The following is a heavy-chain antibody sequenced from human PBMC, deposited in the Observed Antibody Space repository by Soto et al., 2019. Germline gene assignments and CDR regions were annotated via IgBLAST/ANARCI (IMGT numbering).Heavy chain of an antibody. Sequence: QVLLQESGPGLVKPSWTLSLTCAVSGGSISSGNWWSWVRQSPGKEREWIGEIYHSGITNYNPSLKGQVTISVDNSENQLSLSLNSVTAAGTAVYYCARNVRYYIDYWGQGTLVTVSS. V-gene: IGHV4-4*02. CDR3: ARNVRYYIDY. CDR2: IYHSGIT. CDR1: GGSISSGNW. J-gene: IGHJ4*02.